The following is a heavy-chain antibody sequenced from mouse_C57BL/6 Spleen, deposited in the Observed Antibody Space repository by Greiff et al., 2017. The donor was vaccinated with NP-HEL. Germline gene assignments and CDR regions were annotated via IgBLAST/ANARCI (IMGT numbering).Heavy chain of an antibody. V-gene: IGHV1-69*01. D-gene: IGHD3-2*02. J-gene: IGHJ3*01. Sequence: VQLQQPGAELVMPGASVKLSCKASGYTFTSYWMHWVKQRPGQGLEWIGEIDPSDSYTNYNQKFKGKSTLTVDKSSSTAYMQLSSLTSEDSAVYYCASRDSSGRGPGFAYWGQGTLVTVSA. CDR1: GYTFTSYW. CDR2: IDPSDSYT. CDR3: ASRDSSGRGPGFAY.